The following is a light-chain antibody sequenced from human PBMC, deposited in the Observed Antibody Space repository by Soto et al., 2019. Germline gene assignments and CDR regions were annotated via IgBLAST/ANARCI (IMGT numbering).Light chain of an antibody. CDR2: DVS. CDR1: MTDVGSSNY. Sequence: QSALTQPASVSGSPGQSITISCTGTMTDVGSSNYVSWYKQHPGKAPKLMIYDVSNRPSGVSNRFSGSKSGNTASLTISGLQAEDEADYYCSSYTTTSTWVFGGGTKLTVL. J-gene: IGLJ2*01. V-gene: IGLV2-14*01. CDR3: SSYTTTSTWV.